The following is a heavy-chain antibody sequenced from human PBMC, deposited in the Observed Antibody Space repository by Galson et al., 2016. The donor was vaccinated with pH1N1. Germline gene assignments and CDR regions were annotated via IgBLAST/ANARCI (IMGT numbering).Heavy chain of an antibody. CDR2: IDWDDDK. J-gene: IGHJ4*02. CDR3: GRKRNSQAGSFDY. Sequence: PALVKPTQTLTLTCTFSGFSLSTDGMCVTWVRQPPGKALEWLAVIDWDDDKHYTSSLKTRLTISKDTSKNQVVLTMTNMDPVDTGTYYCGRKRNSQAGSFDYWGQGIPVTVSS. V-gene: IGHV2-70*19. CDR1: GFSLSTDGMC.